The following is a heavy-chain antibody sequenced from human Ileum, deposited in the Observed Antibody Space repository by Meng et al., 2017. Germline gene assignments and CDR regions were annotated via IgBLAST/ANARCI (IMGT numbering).Heavy chain of an antibody. D-gene: IGHD7-27*01. CDR3: ARDHWGSLDY. CDR1: GGSVSTSDYQ. Sequence: QVTLQGSGPGRVRPSGTLSLICTVSGGSVSTSDYQWGWIRQPPGKGLEWIGYAGTNYNPSLKSRVTISVDTSKRQFSLKLTSVTAADTAVYYCARDHWGSLDYWGQGILVTVSS. CDR2: AGT. J-gene: IGHJ4*02. V-gene: IGHV4-61*08.